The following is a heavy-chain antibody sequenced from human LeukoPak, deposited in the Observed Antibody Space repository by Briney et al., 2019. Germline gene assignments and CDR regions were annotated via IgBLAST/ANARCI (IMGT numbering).Heavy chain of an antibody. Sequence: PSEALSLTCIVSGDSISGSSYLWGWIRQPPGKGPEWLGNIHYTGNTYYNPSLKSRVTISVDTSKNQFSLRLSSVTAADTAVYSCARLDSSGPNDYWGQGALVTVSS. CDR3: ARLDSSGPNDY. J-gene: IGHJ4*02. D-gene: IGHD3-22*01. CDR1: GDSISGSSYL. CDR2: IHYTGNT. V-gene: IGHV4-39*01.